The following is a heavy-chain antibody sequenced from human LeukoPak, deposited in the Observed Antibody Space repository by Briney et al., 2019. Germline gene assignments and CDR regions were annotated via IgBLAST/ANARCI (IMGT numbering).Heavy chain of an antibody. D-gene: IGHD3-22*01. J-gene: IGHJ4*02. CDR3: ARVPRLDSSGYHHYFDY. CDR1: GGSISSSSYY. V-gene: IGHV4-39*01. Sequence: SETLSLTCTVSGGSISSSSYYWGWIRQPPGKGLEWIGSIYYSGSTYYNPSLKSRVTISVDTSKNQFSLKLSSVTAADTAVYYCARVPRLDSSGYHHYFDYWGQGTLVTVSS. CDR2: IYYSGST.